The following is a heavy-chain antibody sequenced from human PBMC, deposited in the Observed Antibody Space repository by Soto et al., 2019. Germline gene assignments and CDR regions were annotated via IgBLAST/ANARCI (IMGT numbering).Heavy chain of an antibody. D-gene: IGHD3-3*01. V-gene: IGHV3-21*01. CDR3: VRDGYYDFWSGYPNNYGMGV. CDR2: ISSSSSYI. CDR1: GFTFSSYS. Sequence: PGGSLRLSCAASGFTFSSYSMNWVRQAPGKGLEWVSSISSSSSYIYYADSVKGRFTISRDNAKNSLYLQMNSLRAEDTAVYYCVRDGYYDFWSGYPNNYGMGVWGQGTTVTVSS. J-gene: IGHJ6*02.